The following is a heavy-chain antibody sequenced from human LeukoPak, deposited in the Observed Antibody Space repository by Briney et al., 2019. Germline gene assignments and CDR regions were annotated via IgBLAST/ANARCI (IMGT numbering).Heavy chain of an antibody. CDR1: GFTFSSYA. V-gene: IGHV3-23*01. CDR3: AKGVTVVPAAPVDY. D-gene: IGHD2-2*01. Sequence: GGSLRLSCAASGFTFSSYAMSWVRQAPGKGLEWVSAISGSGGSTYYADSVKGRFTISRDNSKNTLYLQMNSLRAEDTAVYYCAKGVTVVPAAPVDYWGQGTLVTVSS. CDR2: ISGSGGST. J-gene: IGHJ4*02.